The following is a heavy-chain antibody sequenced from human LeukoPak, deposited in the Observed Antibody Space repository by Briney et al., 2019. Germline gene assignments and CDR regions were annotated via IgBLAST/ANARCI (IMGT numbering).Heavy chain of an antibody. V-gene: IGHV3-48*03. J-gene: IGHJ4*02. Sequence: GGSLRLSCAASGFTFSSYVMNWVRQAPGKGLEWVSYISSSGSTIYYADSVKCRFTIATGHANNSMYLQMNSLRAEDTAVYYCARWLYGSGSHWGQGTLVTVSS. CDR1: GFTFSSYV. D-gene: IGHD3-10*01. CDR3: ARWLYGSGSH. CDR2: ISSSGSTI.